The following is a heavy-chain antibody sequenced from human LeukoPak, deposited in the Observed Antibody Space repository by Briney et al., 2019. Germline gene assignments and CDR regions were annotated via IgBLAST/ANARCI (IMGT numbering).Heavy chain of an antibody. J-gene: IGHJ4*02. CDR1: GFTFSSYW. CDR2: ISSDGSSR. V-gene: IGHV3-74*01. D-gene: IGHD1-26*01. Sequence: GGSLRLSCAASGFTFSSYWMHWVRQAPGKGLVWVSRISSDGSSRNYADSVKGRFTISRDNAKNMLYLQMDSLRAEDTSLYYCASAIVTTRNTWDMWGQGTQVTVSS. CDR3: ASAIVTTRNTWDM.